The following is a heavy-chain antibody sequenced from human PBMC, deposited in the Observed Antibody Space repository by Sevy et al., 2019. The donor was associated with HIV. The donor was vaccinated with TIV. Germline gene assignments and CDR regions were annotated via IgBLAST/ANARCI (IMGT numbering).Heavy chain of an antibody. CDR1: GFTFRKYG. D-gene: IGHD6-13*01. J-gene: IGHJ4*02. V-gene: IGHV3-33*01. Sequence: GGSLRLSCAASGFTFRKYGMHWVRQAPGKGLEWVAVIWWDGSEKYYADSVKGRFTISRDNSEGTMYLQMRSLRADDTAVYYCVRDPQINDIAESGIIHWGQGTLVTVSS. CDR2: IWWDGSEK. CDR3: VRDPQINDIAESGIIH.